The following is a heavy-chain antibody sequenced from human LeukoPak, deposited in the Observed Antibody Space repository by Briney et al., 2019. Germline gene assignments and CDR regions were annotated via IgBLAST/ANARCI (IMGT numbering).Heavy chain of an antibody. Sequence: ASVKVSCKASGYTFTSYYMHWVRQAPGQGLEWMGIINPSGGSTSYAQKFQGRVTMTRDTSTSTVYMELSSLRSEDTAVYYCARRGFGYSYGFVPYYFDYWGQGTLVTVSS. CDR2: INPSGGST. CDR3: ARRGFGYSYGFVPYYFDY. V-gene: IGHV1-46*01. D-gene: IGHD5-18*01. CDR1: GYTFTSYY. J-gene: IGHJ4*02.